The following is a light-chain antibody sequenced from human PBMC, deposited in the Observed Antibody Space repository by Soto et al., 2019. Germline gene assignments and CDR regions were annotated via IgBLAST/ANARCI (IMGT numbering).Light chain of an antibody. CDR3: ATWDDSLSAHVV. Sequence: QSVLTQPPSASGTPGQRVTISCSGSSSNIGSNYVYWYQQLPGTAPKLLIYRNSQRPSGVPDRFSGSKSGTSASLAIGGLRSEDEADYYCATWDDSLSAHVVFGGGTKLTVL. CDR2: RNS. CDR1: SSNIGSNY. J-gene: IGLJ2*01. V-gene: IGLV1-47*01.